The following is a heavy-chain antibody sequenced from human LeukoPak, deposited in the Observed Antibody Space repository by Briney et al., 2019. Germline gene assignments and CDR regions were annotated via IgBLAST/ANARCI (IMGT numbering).Heavy chain of an antibody. CDR3: ARGRVIFITIFGVVTSYYFDY. V-gene: IGHV1-8*03. J-gene: IGHJ4*02. Sequence: GASAKVSCKASGYTFTSYDINWVRQATGQGLEWMGWTNPNSGNTGYAQKFQGRVTITRNTSISTAYMELSSLRSGDTAVYYCARGRVIFITIFGVVTSYYFDYWGQGTLVTVSS. CDR1: GYTFTSYD. D-gene: IGHD3-3*01. CDR2: TNPNSGNT.